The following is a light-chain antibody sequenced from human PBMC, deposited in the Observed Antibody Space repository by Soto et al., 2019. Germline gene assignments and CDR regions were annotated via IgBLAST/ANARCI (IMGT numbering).Light chain of an antibody. J-gene: IGKJ5*01. Sequence: EIVLTQSPATLSLSPGERATLSCRASQSVSSYLAWYQQKPRQAPRLLIYDASTRATGIPATFSGSGSGTDFTLTISSLQPQDFAVYHCQQRSNWPSITFGQGTRLEIK. CDR1: QSVSSY. CDR2: DAS. V-gene: IGKV3-11*01. CDR3: QQRSNWPSIT.